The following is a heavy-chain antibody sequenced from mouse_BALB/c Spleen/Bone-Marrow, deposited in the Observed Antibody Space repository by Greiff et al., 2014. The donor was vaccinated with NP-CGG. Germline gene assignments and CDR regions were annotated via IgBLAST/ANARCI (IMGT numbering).Heavy chain of an antibody. J-gene: IGHJ4*01. Sequence: EVKLMESGPELVKPGASVKMSCKASGYTFTGYVMHWVKQKPGQGLEWIGYINPYSDGTKYNEKFKGKATLTSDKSSSTAYMELSSLTSEDSAVYYCAREGGLRGGDYYVMDYWGQGTSVTVSS. CDR1: GYTFTGYV. CDR2: INPYSDGT. D-gene: IGHD2-4*01. CDR3: AREGGLRGGDYYVMDY. V-gene: IGHV1-14*01.